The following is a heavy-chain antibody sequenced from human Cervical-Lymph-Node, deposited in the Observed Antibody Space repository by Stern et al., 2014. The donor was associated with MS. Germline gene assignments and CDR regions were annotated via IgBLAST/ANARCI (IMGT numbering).Heavy chain of an antibody. CDR3: SREPRLTDY. Sequence: VKLVESGGGLVKPGGSLRLSCVASGFSFSDHYMSWIRQAPGKGLDCISSISGGVTFVNYADSVKGRFTSSRDNAKDSLYLQMDSLRAEDTAVYYCSREPRLTDYWGQGTLVSVSS. V-gene: IGHV3-11*01. CDR1: GFSFSDHY. D-gene: IGHD2-21*01. CDR2: ISGGVTFV. J-gene: IGHJ4*02.